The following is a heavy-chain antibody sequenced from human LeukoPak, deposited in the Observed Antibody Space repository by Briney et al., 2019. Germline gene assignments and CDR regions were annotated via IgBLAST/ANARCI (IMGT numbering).Heavy chain of an antibody. CDR2: ISSDGGST. Sequence: GGSLRLSCSASGFTFSSFAMHWVRQAPGKGLVYVSVISSDGGSTYYADSVKGRFSISRGNSKNTLYLQMSSLRTEDTAVYYCVKGLRWLQFTGADYWGQGTLVTVSS. J-gene: IGHJ4*02. CDR3: VKGLRWLQFTGADY. V-gene: IGHV3-64D*09. CDR1: GFTFSSFA. D-gene: IGHD5-24*01.